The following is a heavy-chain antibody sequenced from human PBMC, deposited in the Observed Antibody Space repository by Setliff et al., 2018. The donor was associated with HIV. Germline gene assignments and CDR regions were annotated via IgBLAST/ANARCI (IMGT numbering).Heavy chain of an antibody. CDR2: IKTDGSEK. D-gene: IGHD3-22*01. J-gene: IGHJ4*02. CDR1: GFVFSTYW. V-gene: IGHV3-7*03. Sequence: GSLRLSCAASGFVFSTYWMSWVRQAPGKGPEWVANIKTDGSEKYYVDSVKGRFIASTDNAKNSLFLQMNSLKAEDTAVYYCARAYNVYDYRFDSSGYDYWGQGTLVTVSS. CDR3: ARAYNVYDYRFDSSGYDY.